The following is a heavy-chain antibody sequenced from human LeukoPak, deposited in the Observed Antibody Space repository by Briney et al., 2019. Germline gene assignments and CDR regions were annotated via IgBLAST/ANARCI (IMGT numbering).Heavy chain of an antibody. CDR1: GFTVSSNY. J-gene: IGHJ3*02. Sequence: GGSLRLSCAASGFTVSSNYMSWVRQAPGKGLEWVSVIYSGGSTYYADSVKGRFTISRDNSKNTLYLQMNSLRAEDTAVYYCARDGYYYDSSGYPGAFDIWGQGTVVTVSS. CDR3: ARDGYYYDSSGYPGAFDI. D-gene: IGHD3-22*01. V-gene: IGHV3-53*01. CDR2: IYSGGST.